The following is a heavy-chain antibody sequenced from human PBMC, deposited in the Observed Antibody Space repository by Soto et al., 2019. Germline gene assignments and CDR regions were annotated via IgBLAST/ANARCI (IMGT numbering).Heavy chain of an antibody. CDR1: GVSIRDTMYY. Sequence: SGTLALTCTVSGVSIRDTMYYWRWIRQPPGKGLDWIGTIYFNGNTLYNPSLKSRLTISVDTSSNQFSLRLTSVTAADAAVYYCARKGSDWGQGTPVDLSS. J-gene: IGHJ4*02. CDR3: ARKGSD. V-gene: IGHV4-39*01. CDR2: IYFNGNT.